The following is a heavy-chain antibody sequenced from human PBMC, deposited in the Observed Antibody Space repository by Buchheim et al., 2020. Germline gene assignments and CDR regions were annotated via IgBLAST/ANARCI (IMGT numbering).Heavy chain of an antibody. CDR2: IWYDGSNK. D-gene: IGHD1-26*01. CDR1: GFTFSSYG. CDR3: ARDSGESGSYSKYYYYGMDV. V-gene: IGHV3-33*01. Sequence: QVQLVESGGGVVQPGRSLRLSCAASGFTFSSYGMHWVRQAPGKGLEWVAVIWYDGSNKYYADSVKGRFTISRDNSKNTLYLQMNSLRAEDTAVYYCARDSGESGSYSKYYYYGMDVWGQGTT. J-gene: IGHJ6*02.